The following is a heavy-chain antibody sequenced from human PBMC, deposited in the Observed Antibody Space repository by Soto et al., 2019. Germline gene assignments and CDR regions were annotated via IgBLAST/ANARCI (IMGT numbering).Heavy chain of an antibody. CDR2: IKQDGSEK. CDR1: GFTFSSYW. Sequence: GGSLRLSCAASGFTFSSYWMSWVRQAPGKGLEWVANIKQDGSEKYYVDSVKGRFTISSDNAKNSLYLQMNSLRAEDTAVYYCARDLDGVAGTYYYYYMDVWGKGTTVTVSS. CDR3: ARDLDGVAGTYYYYYMDV. D-gene: IGHD6-19*01. J-gene: IGHJ6*03. V-gene: IGHV3-7*01.